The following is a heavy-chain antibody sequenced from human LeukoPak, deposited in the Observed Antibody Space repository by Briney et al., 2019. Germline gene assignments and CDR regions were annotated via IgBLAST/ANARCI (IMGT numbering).Heavy chain of an antibody. CDR3: VRAILGDSVAFEM. D-gene: IGHD5/OR15-5a*01. CDR2: ISYDGSKE. CDR1: GLTFNSYV. Sequence: GRSLRLSCAASGLTFNSYVMHWVRQAPGKGLEWVALISYDGSKEYYADSVKGRFIIARDNSQDTLSLQMSSLRPEDTALYCCVRAILGDSVAFEMWGQGTMVTVSS. V-gene: IGHV3-30*03. J-gene: IGHJ3*02.